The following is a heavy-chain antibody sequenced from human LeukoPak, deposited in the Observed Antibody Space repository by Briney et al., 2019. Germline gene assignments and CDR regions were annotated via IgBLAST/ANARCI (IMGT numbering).Heavy chain of an antibody. V-gene: IGHV1-46*01. CDR3: ARGPGYYDSSGYLDY. CDR1: GYTFTSYY. D-gene: IGHD3-22*01. CDR2: INPSGGST. Sequence: ASVKVSCKASGYTFTSYYMHWVRQAPGQGLEWMGIINPSGGSTSYAQKFQGRVTMTRDMSTSTVYMELSSLRSEDTAVYYCARGPGYYDSSGYLDYWGQGTLVTVSS. J-gene: IGHJ4*02.